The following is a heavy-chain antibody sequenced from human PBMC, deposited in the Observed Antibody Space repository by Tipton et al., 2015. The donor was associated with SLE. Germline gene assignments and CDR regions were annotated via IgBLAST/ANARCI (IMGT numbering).Heavy chain of an antibody. Sequence: TLSLTCAVYGGSFSGYYWSWIRQPPGKGLEWIGEINHSGSTNYNPSLKSRVTTSVDTSKNQFSLKLSSVTAADTAVYYCARVACIAAADRPRGAFDIWRQGTLVTVSS. CDR3: ARVACIAAADRPRGAFDI. D-gene: IGHD6-13*01. V-gene: IGHV4-34*01. CDR2: INHSGST. CDR1: GGSFSGYY. J-gene: IGHJ3*02.